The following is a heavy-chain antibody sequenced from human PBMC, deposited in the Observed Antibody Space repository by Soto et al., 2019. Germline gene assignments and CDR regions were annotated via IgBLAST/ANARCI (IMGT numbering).Heavy chain of an antibody. CDR3: ARGPIVGARGGFGFDS. CDR2: ISYSGST. J-gene: IGHJ5*01. Sequence: PSETLSLTCTVSGGSISSYYWSWIRQPPGKGLEWIGYISYSGSTNYNPSLKSRVTISVDTSKIQFSLKLSSVTAADTAVYYCARGPIVGARGGFGFDSWGQGTLVTVSS. CDR1: GGSISSYY. V-gene: IGHV4-59*12. D-gene: IGHD1-26*01.